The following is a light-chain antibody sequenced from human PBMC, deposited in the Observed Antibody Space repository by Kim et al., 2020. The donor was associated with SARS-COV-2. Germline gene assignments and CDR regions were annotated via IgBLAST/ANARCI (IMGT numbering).Light chain of an antibody. CDR1: QSVSSTY. Sequence: GDRATLSCRTSQSVSSTYLAWYQQKPGQAPRLLIYGASGRATGIPDRFSGSGSGTDFTLTISRLEPEDFALYYCQHYDRSPPMYTFGQGTKLEI. CDR3: QHYDRSPPMYT. V-gene: IGKV3-20*01. CDR2: GAS. J-gene: IGKJ2*01.